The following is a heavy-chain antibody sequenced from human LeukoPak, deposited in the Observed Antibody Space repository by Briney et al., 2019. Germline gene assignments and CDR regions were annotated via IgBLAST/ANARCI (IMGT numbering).Heavy chain of an antibody. V-gene: IGHV4-34*01. D-gene: IGHD6-13*01. CDR1: GGSFSGYY. CDR2: INHSGST. CDR3: ARAAASPRGYFDY. J-gene: IGHJ4*02. Sequence: PSETLSLTCAVYGGSFSGYYWSWIRPPPGKGLEWIGEINHSGSTNYNPSLKSRVTISVDTSKSQFSLKLSSVTAADTAVYYCARAAASPRGYFDYWGQGTLVTVSS.